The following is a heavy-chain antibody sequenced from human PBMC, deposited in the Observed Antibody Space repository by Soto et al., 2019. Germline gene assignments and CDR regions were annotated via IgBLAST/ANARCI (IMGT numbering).Heavy chain of an antibody. Sequence: SETLSLTCTVSGGSVSSGGYYWSWIRQHPGKGLEWIGYIYYSGSTYYNPSLKSRVTISVDTSKNQFSLKLSSVTAADSAVYFCARHSNDYRKSFDYWGQGSLVTVS. D-gene: IGHD5-12*01. J-gene: IGHJ4*02. CDR2: IYYSGST. CDR3: ARHSNDYRKSFDY. CDR1: GGSVSSGGYY. V-gene: IGHV4-31*03.